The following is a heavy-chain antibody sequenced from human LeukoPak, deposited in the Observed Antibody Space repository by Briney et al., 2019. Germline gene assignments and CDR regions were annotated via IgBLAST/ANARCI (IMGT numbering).Heavy chain of an antibody. CDR3: ARAHYYDSSGPSNWFDP. J-gene: IGHJ5*02. CDR2: IYYSGST. CDR1: GGSISSSSYY. V-gene: IGHV4-39*07. Sequence: SETLSLTCTVSGGSISSSSYYWGWIRQPPGKGLEWIGSIYYSGSTYYNPSLKSRVTISVDTSKNQFSLKLSSVTAADTAVYYCARAHYYDSSGPSNWFDPWGQGTLVTVSS. D-gene: IGHD3-22*01.